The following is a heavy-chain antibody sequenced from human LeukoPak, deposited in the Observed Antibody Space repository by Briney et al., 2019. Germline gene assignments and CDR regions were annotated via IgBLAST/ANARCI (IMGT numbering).Heavy chain of an antibody. CDR3: ARGGSGWYCVDY. V-gene: IGHV3-53*01. Sequence: GGSLRLSCAASGFIFNNYAMSWVRQAPGKGLEWVSVIYSGGSTYYADSVKGRFTISRDNSKNTLYLQMNSLRAEDTAVYYCARGGSGWYCVDYWGQGTLVTVSS. CDR1: GFIFNNYA. CDR2: IYSGGST. D-gene: IGHD6-19*01. J-gene: IGHJ4*02.